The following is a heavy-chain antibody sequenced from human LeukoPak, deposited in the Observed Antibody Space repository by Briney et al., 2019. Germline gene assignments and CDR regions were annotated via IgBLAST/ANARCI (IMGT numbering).Heavy chain of an antibody. V-gene: IGHV3-9*01. CDR1: GFTFDDYA. CDR3: AKYAEPGYSYGPFDY. J-gene: IGHJ4*02. CDR2: ISWNSGSI. Sequence: GGSLRLSCAASGFTFDDYAMHWVRQAPGKGLEWVSGISWNSGSIGYADSVKGRFTISRDNAKNSLYLQMNSLRAEDTALYYCAKYAEPGYSYGPFDYWGQGTLVTVSS. D-gene: IGHD5-18*01.